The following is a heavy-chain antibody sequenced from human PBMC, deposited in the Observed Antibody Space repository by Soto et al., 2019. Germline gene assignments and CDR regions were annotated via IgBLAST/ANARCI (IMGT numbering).Heavy chain of an antibody. Sequence: PGGSLRLSCAASGFTFSSYEMNWVRQAPGKGLEWVSYISSSGSTIYYADSVKGRFTISRDNAKNSLYLQMNSLRAEDTAVYYCARSRTMVAEYDYEIYYYYGMDVWGQGTTVTVSS. CDR3: ARSRTMVAEYDYEIYYYYGMDV. CDR1: GFTFSSYE. V-gene: IGHV3-48*03. D-gene: IGHD5-12*01. CDR2: ISSSGSTI. J-gene: IGHJ6*02.